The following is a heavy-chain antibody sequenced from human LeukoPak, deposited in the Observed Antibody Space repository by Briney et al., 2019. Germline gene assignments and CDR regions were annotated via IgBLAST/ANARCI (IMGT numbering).Heavy chain of an antibody. J-gene: IGHJ3*02. D-gene: IGHD3-16*01. V-gene: IGHV3-30*18. CDR3: AKEGRGGFDI. CDR2: ISYDGSNK. Sequence: GGSLRLSCAASGFTFSSYGMNWVGQAPGKGLEWVAVISYDGSNKYYADSVKGRFTISRDNSKNTLYLQMNSLRAEDTAVYYCAKEGRGGFDIWGQGTMVTVSS. CDR1: GFTFSSYG.